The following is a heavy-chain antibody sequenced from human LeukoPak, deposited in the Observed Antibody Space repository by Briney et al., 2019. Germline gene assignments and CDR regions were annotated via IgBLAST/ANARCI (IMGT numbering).Heavy chain of an antibody. CDR3: ARVFEGGSGGYSYALDY. CDR2: INHSGST. J-gene: IGHJ4*02. D-gene: IGHD3-10*01. Sequence: SSETLSLTCAVYGGSFSGYYWSWIRQPPGKGLEWIGEINHSGSTNYNPSLKSRVTISVDTSKNQFSLKLSSVTAADTAVYYCARVFEGGSGGYSYALDYWGQGTLVTVSS. V-gene: IGHV4-34*01. CDR1: GGSFSGYY.